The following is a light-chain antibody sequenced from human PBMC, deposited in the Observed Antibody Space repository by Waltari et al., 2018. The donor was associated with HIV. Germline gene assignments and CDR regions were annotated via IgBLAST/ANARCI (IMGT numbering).Light chain of an antibody. J-gene: IGKJ4*01. CDR1: QSVGSA. CDR2: GAS. Sequence: EIVMTQSPATLSVSPGERVALSCRASQSVGSALAWYQQQPGQVPRLLSYGASTRATGVPARFSGSGSETEFTLTISSLQSEDFAVYYCQQYNKWPLTFGGGTKVEIK. CDR3: QQYNKWPLT. V-gene: IGKV3-15*01.